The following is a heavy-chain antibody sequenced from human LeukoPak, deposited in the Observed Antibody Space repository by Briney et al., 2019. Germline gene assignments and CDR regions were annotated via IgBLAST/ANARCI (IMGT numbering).Heavy chain of an antibody. Sequence: SETLSLTCTVPGCSISSGDYYWSWIRQPPGKGLEWIGYIYYSGSTYYNPSLKSRVTISVDTSKNQFSLKLSSVTAADTAVYYCARDERRSNAFDIWGQGTMVTVSS. CDR2: IYYSGST. CDR1: GCSISSGDYY. CDR3: ARDERRSNAFDI. V-gene: IGHV4-30-4*01. D-gene: IGHD5/OR15-5a*01. J-gene: IGHJ3*02.